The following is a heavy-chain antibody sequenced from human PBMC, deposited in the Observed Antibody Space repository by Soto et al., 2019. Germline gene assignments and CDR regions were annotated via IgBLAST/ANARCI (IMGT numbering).Heavy chain of an antibody. CDR1: GYTFSTYL. D-gene: IGHD6-6*01. Sequence: QVQLVQSGAEVKKPGASVTVSCKASGYTFSTYLIAWVRQAPGQGLEWMGWISISTGDTEYAQNLQGRVTLTTDKSSSTAYMELRSMRPDDTALYYCARDGPGRPYGMDVWGQGTPVIVSS. CDR2: ISISTGDT. CDR3: ARDGPGRPYGMDV. J-gene: IGHJ6*02. V-gene: IGHV1-18*01.